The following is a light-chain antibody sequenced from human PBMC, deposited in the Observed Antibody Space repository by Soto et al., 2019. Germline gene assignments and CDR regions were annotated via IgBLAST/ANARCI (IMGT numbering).Light chain of an antibody. Sequence: EVVLTQSPAAVSLSPGERATLSCRASQSVSSSYLAWYQQKPGQAPRLLIYGASSRATGIPDRFSGSGSGTDFTLTISRLEPEDFAVYYCQQYGSSPPWTFGQGTKVDIK. CDR1: QSVSSSY. CDR3: QQYGSSPPWT. V-gene: IGKV3-20*01. J-gene: IGKJ1*01. CDR2: GAS.